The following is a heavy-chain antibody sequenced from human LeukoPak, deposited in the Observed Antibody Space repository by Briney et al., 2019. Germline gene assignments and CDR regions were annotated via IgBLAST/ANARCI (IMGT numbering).Heavy chain of an antibody. CDR1: DGSISGYY. J-gene: IGHJ4*02. D-gene: IGHD3-22*01. CDR3: ARSGYDSSGYYALFDY. V-gene: IGHV4-59*01. Sequence: SETLSLTCTVSDGSISGYYWSWIRQPPGKGLEWIGYIYNSGSTNYNPSLKSRVTISVDTSKNQFFLNLRSVTAADTAVYYCARSGYDSSGYYALFDYWGQGTLVTVSS. CDR2: IYNSGST.